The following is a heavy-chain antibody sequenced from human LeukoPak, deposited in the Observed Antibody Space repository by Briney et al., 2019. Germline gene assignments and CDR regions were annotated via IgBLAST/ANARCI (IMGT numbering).Heavy chain of an antibody. CDR3: ARDTSYGMDV. V-gene: IGHV4-31*03. Sequence: PSETPSLTCTVSGGSISSGGYYWSWIRQHPGRGLEWIGYIYYSGSTYYNPSLKSRVTISVDTSKNQFSLKLSSVTAADTAVYYCARDTSYGMDVWGQGTTVTVSS. J-gene: IGHJ6*02. CDR1: GGSISSGGYY. CDR2: IYYSGST.